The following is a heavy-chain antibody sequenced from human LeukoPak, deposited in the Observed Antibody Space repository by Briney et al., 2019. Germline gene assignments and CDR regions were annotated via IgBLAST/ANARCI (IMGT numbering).Heavy chain of an antibody. Sequence: GRSLRLSCAASGFTFDDYAMHWVRQAPGKGLEWVSGISWNSGSIGYADSVKGRFTISRDNSKNTLYLRMNSLRAEDTAVYYCAKALQPRIAVAFDIWGQGTMVTVSS. J-gene: IGHJ3*02. V-gene: IGHV3-9*01. D-gene: IGHD6-19*01. CDR3: AKALQPRIAVAFDI. CDR1: GFTFDDYA. CDR2: ISWNSGSI.